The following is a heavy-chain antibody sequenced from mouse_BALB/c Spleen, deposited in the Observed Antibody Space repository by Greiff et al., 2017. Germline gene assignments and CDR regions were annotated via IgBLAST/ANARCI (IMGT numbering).Heavy chain of an antibody. D-gene: IGHD2-1*01. CDR1: GYTFTSYW. V-gene: IGHV1S127*01. J-gene: IGHJ3*01. CDR3: TRPYGNYWFAY. Sequence: QVQLQQPGAELVKPGASVKMSCKASGYTFTSYWMHWVKQRPGQGLEWIGTIDPSDSYTSYNQKFKGKATLTVDTSSSTAYMQLSSLTSEDSAVYDCTRPYGNYWFAYWGQGTLVTVSA. CDR2: IDPSDSYT.